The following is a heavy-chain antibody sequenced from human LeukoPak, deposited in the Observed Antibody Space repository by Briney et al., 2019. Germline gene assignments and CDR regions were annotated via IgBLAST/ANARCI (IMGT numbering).Heavy chain of an antibody. CDR3: ARHLSDITSSPNY. CDR1: GYSFSSYW. Sequence: PGESLKISCKGSGYSFSSYWIAWVRQMPGKGLEWMGVIYPRDSRTTYSPSFQDHVTISADKSISTAYLQWTSLKASDTAMYYCARHLSDITSSPNYWGPGTLVTVSS. CDR2: IYPRDSRT. V-gene: IGHV5-51*01. J-gene: IGHJ4*02. D-gene: IGHD2-2*01.